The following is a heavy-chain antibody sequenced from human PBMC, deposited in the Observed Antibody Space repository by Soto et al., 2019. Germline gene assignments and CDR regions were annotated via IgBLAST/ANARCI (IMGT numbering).Heavy chain of an antibody. CDR3: ARDSPGYGDYVLFQH. CDR2: TYYRSKWYN. D-gene: IGHD4-17*01. CDR1: GGSVCRNSAS. Sequence: SQTLSVSCAISGGSVCRNSASGDWSRQSPSRGLEWLGRTYYRSKWYNDYAVAVKSRITINPDTSKNQFSLQLNSVTPEDTAVYYCARDSPGYGDYVLFQHWGPAPLVTVPS. J-gene: IGHJ4*02. V-gene: IGHV6-1*01.